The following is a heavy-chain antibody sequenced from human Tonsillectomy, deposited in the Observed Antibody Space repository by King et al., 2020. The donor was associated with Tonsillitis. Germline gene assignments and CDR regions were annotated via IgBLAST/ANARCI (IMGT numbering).Heavy chain of an antibody. CDR3: QPGATTERGPYDF. CDR2: IYYSGNI. CDR1: GASISNSSLY. D-gene: IGHD2-2*01. Sequence: LQLQESGPGLLKPSETLSLTCSVSGASISNSSLYWAWIRQPPGKGLEWIGSIYYSGNIFYNPSLRSRVTMSPDTSANHFSLRLTSVSAADTAVYYCQPGATTERGPYDFWGQGTMVSVSS. J-gene: IGHJ3*01. V-gene: IGHV4-39*07.